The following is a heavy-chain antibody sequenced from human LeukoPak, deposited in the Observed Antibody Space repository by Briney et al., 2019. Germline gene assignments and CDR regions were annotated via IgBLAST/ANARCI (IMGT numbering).Heavy chain of an antibody. CDR3: ARARHFDY. V-gene: IGHV3-7*01. CDR2: IKEDGSEK. Sequence: GGSLRLSCAASGFTFSTYWMSWVRQAPGKGLEWVANIKEDGSEKNYVDSVKGRFTISRDNAKNSLYLQMNSLRAEDTAVYYCARARHFDYWGQGMLVTVSS. J-gene: IGHJ4*02. CDR1: GFTFSTYW.